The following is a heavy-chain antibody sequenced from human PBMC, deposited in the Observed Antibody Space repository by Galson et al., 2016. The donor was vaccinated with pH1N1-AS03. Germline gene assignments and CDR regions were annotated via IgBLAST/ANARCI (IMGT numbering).Heavy chain of an antibody. CDR2: IYYSGST. J-gene: IGHJ4*02. Sequence: SLTCNVSGGSFTYYYWSWIRQPPGKGLEWIGYIYYSGSTNYHPSLRSRLTISLDTSKNQISLELSSVTAADTAVYYCARHGRPHSGVLTALTAFDYWGPGALVTVSS. CDR3: ARHGRPHSGVLTALTAFDY. D-gene: IGHD3-9*01. V-gene: IGHV4-59*08. CDR1: GGSFTYYY.